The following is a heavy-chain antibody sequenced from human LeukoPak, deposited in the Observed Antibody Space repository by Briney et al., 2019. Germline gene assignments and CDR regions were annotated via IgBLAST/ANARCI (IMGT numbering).Heavy chain of an antibody. CDR2: IYYSGST. D-gene: IGHD3-22*01. J-gene: IGHJ4*02. CDR3: ARGIYASSGHWDDY. V-gene: IGHV4-31*03. Sequence: PSETLSLTCTVSGGSISSGGYYWSWIRQHPGKGLEWIGYIYYSGSTYYNPSLKSRVTISVDTSKNQFSLKLSSVTAADTAVYYCARGIYASSGHWDDYWGQGTLVTVSS. CDR1: GGSISSGGYY.